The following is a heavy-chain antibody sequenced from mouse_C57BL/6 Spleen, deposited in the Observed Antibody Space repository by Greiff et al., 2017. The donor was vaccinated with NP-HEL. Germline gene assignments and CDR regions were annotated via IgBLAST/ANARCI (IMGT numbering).Heavy chain of an antibody. V-gene: IGHV1-54*01. CDR2: INPGSGGT. D-gene: IGHD1-1*01. Sequence: QVQLQQSGAELVRPGTSVKVSCKASGYAFTNYLIEWVKQRPGQGLEWIGVINPGSGGTNYNEKFKGKATLTADKSSSTAYMQLSSLTSEDSAVYFCARDTTVVATGYFDVWGTGTTVTVSS. J-gene: IGHJ1*03. CDR3: ARDTTVVATGYFDV. CDR1: GYAFTNYL.